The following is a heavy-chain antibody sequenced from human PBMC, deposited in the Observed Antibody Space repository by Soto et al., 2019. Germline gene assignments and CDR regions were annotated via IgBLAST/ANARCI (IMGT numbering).Heavy chain of an antibody. Sequence: QITLKESGPTLVKPTQPLTLTCTFSGFSLSTSGVGVGWIRQPQGKALEWLALIYWDDDKRYSPSLNSRHTIPKDTSKNLVVLTMANMDSVDTATYYCAYTKYDIVSGYFDKSFAYGGQGTLVTVSS. CDR1: GFSLSTSGVG. CDR3: AYTKYDIVSGYFDKSFAY. J-gene: IGHJ4*02. CDR2: IYWDDDK. V-gene: IGHV2-5*02. D-gene: IGHD3-9*01.